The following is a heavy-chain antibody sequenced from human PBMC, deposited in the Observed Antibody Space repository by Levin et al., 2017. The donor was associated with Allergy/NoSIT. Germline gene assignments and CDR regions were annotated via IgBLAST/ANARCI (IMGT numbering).Heavy chain of an antibody. CDR1: GGSISSGGYS. CDR3: ARSRGSNSFFDF. V-gene: IGHV4-30-2*01. Sequence: PSETLSLTCTVSGGSISSGGYSWSWIRQPPGEGLEWIGYTYHTGATSYSPSFKSRVTISVDRSKNQFSLTLTSVTAADTAVYYCARSRGSNSFFDFWGQGTLVPVSS. CDR2: TYHTGAT. D-gene: IGHD6-6*01. J-gene: IGHJ4*02.